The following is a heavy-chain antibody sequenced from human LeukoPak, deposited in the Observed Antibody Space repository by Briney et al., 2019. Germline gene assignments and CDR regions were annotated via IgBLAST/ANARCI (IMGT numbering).Heavy chain of an antibody. V-gene: IGHV3-21*01. D-gene: IGHD6-13*01. Sequence: GGSLRLSCAASGFTFSSYSMNWVRPAPGEGLEWVSCITTSSSYIYYADSVKGRFTISRDNAKNSLYLQMNSLRAEDTAVYYCARAPPYSSSWYYFDYWGQGTLVTVSS. CDR2: ITTSSSYI. CDR1: GFTFSSYS. J-gene: IGHJ4*02. CDR3: ARAPPYSSSWYYFDY.